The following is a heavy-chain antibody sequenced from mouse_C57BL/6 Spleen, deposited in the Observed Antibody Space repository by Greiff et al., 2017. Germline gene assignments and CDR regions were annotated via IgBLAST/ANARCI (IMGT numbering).Heavy chain of an antibody. CDR3: ARGYYDYDGDLYY. D-gene: IGHD2-4*01. Sequence: VQLQQPGAELVKPGASVKMSCKASGYTFTSYWITWVKQRPGQGLEWIGDIYPGSGSTNYNEKFKSKATLTVDTSSSTAYMQLSSLTSEDSAVYYCARGYYDYDGDLYYWGQGTTLTVSS. V-gene: IGHV1-55*01. J-gene: IGHJ2*01. CDR2: IYPGSGST. CDR1: GYTFTSYW.